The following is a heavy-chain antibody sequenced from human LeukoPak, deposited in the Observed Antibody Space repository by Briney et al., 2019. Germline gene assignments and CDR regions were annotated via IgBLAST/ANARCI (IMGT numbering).Heavy chain of an antibody. CDR2: IYHSGST. J-gene: IGHJ4*02. Sequence: PSQTLSLTCAVSGGSISSGGYSWSWIRQPPGKGLEWIGYIYHSGSTYYNPSLKSRVTISVDRSKNQFSLKLSSVTAEDTAVYYCARRGFGYSYGFVSYYFDYWGQGTLVTVSS. CDR1: GGSISSGGYS. CDR3: ARRGFGYSYGFVSYYFDY. V-gene: IGHV4-30-2*01. D-gene: IGHD5-18*01.